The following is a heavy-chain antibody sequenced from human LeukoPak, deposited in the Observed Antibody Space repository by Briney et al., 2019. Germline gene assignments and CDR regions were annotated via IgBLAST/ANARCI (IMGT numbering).Heavy chain of an antibody. V-gene: IGHV5-51*01. CDR1: GYSFTTYW. J-gene: IGHJ3*02. Sequence: GESLKISCKGSGYSFTTYWIGWVRQMPGKGLEWMGIIYPGDSNTRYSPSFQGQVTMSADKSISIAYLQWRTLKASDTAMYYCARRGYYSYDAFDIWGQGTMVTVSS. CDR3: ARRGYYSYDAFDI. CDR2: IYPGDSNT. D-gene: IGHD3-22*01.